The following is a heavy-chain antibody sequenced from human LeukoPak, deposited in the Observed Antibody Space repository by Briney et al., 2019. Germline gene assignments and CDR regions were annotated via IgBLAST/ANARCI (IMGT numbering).Heavy chain of an antibody. CDR1: GFTFSSYA. V-gene: IGHV3-30-3*01. CDR2: ISYDGSNK. J-gene: IGHJ4*02. CDR3: ARDTYDFWSGYLGY. D-gene: IGHD3-3*01. Sequence: GRSLRLSCAASGFTFSSYAMHWVRQAPGKGLEWVAVISYDGSNKYYADSVKGRFTISRDNSKNTLYLQMNSLRAEDSAVYYCARDTYDFWSGYLGYWGQGTLVTVS.